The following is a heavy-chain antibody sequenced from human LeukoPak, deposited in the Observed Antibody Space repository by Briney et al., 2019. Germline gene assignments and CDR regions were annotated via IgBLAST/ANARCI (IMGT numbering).Heavy chain of an antibody. CDR2: IYSSGST. CDR1: GGSISSYK. D-gene: IGHD1-26*01. Sequence: SETLSRTGTVSGGSISSYKWSWIRQPAGKGREWIGRIYSSGSTNYTHSLKSLVTMSVDTSKNQFSLKLSSVTAADTAVYYCARGIVGATAPDYWGQGAPVIVSS. V-gene: IGHV4-4*07. J-gene: IGHJ4*02. CDR3: ARGIVGATAPDY.